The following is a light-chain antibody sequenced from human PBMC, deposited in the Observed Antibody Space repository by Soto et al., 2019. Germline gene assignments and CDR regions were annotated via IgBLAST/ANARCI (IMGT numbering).Light chain of an antibody. Sequence: EVVLTQYQSTLSLSPGERSTLSCMASQSVSSYLAWYQQKPGQAPRLLIYDASNRATGIPARFSGSGSGTDFTLTISSLEPEDFAVYYCQQRSNWPPWTFGQGTKVDI. CDR2: DAS. CDR1: QSVSSY. CDR3: QQRSNWPPWT. J-gene: IGKJ1*01. V-gene: IGKV3-11*01.